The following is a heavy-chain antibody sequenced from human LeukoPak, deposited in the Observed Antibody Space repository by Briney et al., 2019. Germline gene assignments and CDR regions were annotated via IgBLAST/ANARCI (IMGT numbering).Heavy chain of an antibody. D-gene: IGHD3-10*02. CDR2: ISSSGSTI. CDR3: AELGITMIGGV. CDR1: GFTLSSYG. J-gene: IGHJ6*04. V-gene: IGHV3-48*03. Sequence: GGSLRLSCAASGFTLSSYGMNWVRQAPGKGLEWVSYISSSGSTIYYADSVKGRFTISRDNAKNSLYLQMNSLRAEDTAVYYCAELGITMIGGVWGKGTTVTISS.